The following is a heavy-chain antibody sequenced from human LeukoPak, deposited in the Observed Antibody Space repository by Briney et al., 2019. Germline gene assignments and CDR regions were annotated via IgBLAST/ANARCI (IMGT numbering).Heavy chain of an antibody. Sequence: GGSLRLSWAASGXTFSSYAMSWVRQAPGKGLEWVSATSGSGGSTYYADSVKGRFTISRDNSKNTLYLQMNSLRAEDTAVYYCAKGSIVVVPAAYYGMDVWGQGTTVTVSS. CDR1: GXTFSSYA. CDR2: TSGSGGST. V-gene: IGHV3-23*01. D-gene: IGHD2-2*01. J-gene: IGHJ6*02. CDR3: AKGSIVVVPAAYYGMDV.